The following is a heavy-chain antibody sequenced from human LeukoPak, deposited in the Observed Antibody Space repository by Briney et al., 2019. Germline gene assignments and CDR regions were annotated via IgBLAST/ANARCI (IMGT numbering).Heavy chain of an antibody. V-gene: IGHV7-4-1*02. J-gene: IGHJ4*02. D-gene: IGHD2-8*01. Sequence: ASVTVSFTASGYTFTSYAMNWVRQAPGQGLEWMGWINTNTGNPTYAQGFPGRVVFSLDTSVSTAYLQISSLKAEDTAVYYCARARYCTNGVCSRFDYWGQGTLVTVSS. CDR2: INTNTGNP. CDR3: ARARYCTNGVCSRFDY. CDR1: GYTFTSYA.